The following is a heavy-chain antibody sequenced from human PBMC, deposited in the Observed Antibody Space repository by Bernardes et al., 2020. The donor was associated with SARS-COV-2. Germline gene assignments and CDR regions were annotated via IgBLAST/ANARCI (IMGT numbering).Heavy chain of an antibody. CDR3: TTDSEGTFTTGWPDN. Sequence: GGSLRLSCAASGLTFHKAWMSWVRQAPGKGLEWVGRIKDKSDGETTDYATPVKGRFTISRDDSKDTVYLQMDSLRTEDTAVYYCTTDSEGTFTTGWPDNWGQGTLVTVSS. V-gene: IGHV3-15*01. CDR2: IKDKSDGETT. D-gene: IGHD6-19*01. CDR1: GLTFHKAW. J-gene: IGHJ4*02.